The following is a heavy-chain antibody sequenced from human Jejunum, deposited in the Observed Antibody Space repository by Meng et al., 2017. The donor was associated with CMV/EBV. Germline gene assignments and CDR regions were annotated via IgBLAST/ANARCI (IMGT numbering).Heavy chain of an antibody. CDR2: ISAPGKTI. V-gene: IGHV3-48*03. Sequence: FTVSGYEMNWVRQTPGKGLEWVSYISAPGKTIYYADSVKGRFTISRDNSKNTLYLQMNSLRGEDTAVYYCAKDRLGSTAVPYFFDYWGQGTLVTVSS. J-gene: IGHJ4*02. CDR3: AKDRLGSTAVPYFFDY. CDR1: FTVSGYE. D-gene: IGHD2/OR15-2a*01.